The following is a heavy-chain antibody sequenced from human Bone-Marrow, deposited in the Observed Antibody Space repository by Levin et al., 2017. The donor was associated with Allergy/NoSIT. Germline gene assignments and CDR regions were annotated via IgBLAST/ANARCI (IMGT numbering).Heavy chain of an antibody. V-gene: IGHV4-59*01. CDR1: GGSISSYY. CDR3: ARGPTVTNYYYGMDV. D-gene: IGHD4-17*01. J-gene: IGHJ6*02. Sequence: SQTLSLTCTVSGGSISSYYWSWIRQPPGKGLEWIGYIYYSGSTNYNPSLKSRVTISVDTSKKQFSLKLDSVTAADTAVYYCARGPTVTNYYYGMDVWGQGTTVTVS. CDR2: IYYSGST.